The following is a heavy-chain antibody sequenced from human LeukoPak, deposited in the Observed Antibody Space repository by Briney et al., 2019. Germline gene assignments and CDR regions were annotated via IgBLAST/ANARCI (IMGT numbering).Heavy chain of an antibody. Sequence: SETLSLTCTVSGGSISSYYWSWIRQPPGKGLEWIGYIYYSGSTYYNPSHKSRVTISVDTSKNQFSLKLSSVTAADTAVYYCARDEYGRLDPWGQGTLVTVSP. CDR2: IYYSGST. V-gene: IGHV4-59*12. D-gene: IGHD3-10*01. CDR3: ARDEYGRLDP. J-gene: IGHJ5*02. CDR1: GGSISSYY.